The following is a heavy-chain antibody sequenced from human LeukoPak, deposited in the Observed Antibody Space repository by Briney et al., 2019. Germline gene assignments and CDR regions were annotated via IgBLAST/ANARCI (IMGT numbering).Heavy chain of an antibody. CDR3: ARGDYGSGSYCDY. CDR1: GGSFSGYY. Sequence: SETLSLTCAVSGGSFSGYYWSWIRQPPGKGLEWIGGIYHSGSTNYNPSLNSRVTISLDKSKNQFSLKLTSVTAADTAVYFCARGDYGSGSYCDYWGQGTLVTVSS. D-gene: IGHD3-10*01. V-gene: IGHV4-34*01. CDR2: IYHSGST. J-gene: IGHJ4*02.